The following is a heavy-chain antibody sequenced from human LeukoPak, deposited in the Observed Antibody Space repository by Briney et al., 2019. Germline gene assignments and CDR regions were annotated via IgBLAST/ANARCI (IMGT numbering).Heavy chain of an antibody. CDR1: GYTFTSYY. J-gene: IGHJ6*03. Sequence: ASVTVSCKASGYTFTSYYMHWVRQAPGQGLEWMGIINPSGGSTSYAQKFQGRVTMTRDMSTSTVYMELSSLRSEDTAVYYCARSPIQYPLLYYYYYMDVWGKGTTVTISS. V-gene: IGHV1-46*01. CDR3: ARSPIQYPLLYYYYYMDV. CDR2: INPSGGST. D-gene: IGHD4-11*01.